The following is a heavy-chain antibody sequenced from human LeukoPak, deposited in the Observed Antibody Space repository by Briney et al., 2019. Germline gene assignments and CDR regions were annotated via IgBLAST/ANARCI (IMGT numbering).Heavy chain of an antibody. D-gene: IGHD3-16*01. V-gene: IGHV3-30*04. Sequence: GRSLRLSCAASGFTFSSYAMHWVRQAPGKGLEWVAVISYDGSNKYYADSVKGRFTISRDNSKNTLYLQMNSLRAEDTAVYYCASQSYARFDPWGQGTLVTVSS. CDR1: GFTFSSYA. CDR2: ISYDGSNK. J-gene: IGHJ5*02. CDR3: ASQSYARFDP.